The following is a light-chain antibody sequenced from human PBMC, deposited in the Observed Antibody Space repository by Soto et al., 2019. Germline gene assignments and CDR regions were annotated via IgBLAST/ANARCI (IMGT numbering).Light chain of an antibody. CDR2: GAS. Sequence: EIVLTQSPGTLSLSPGERATLSCRASQSVNGNYLTWYQQKPGQAPRLLIYGASTRATGTPDRFSGSGSGTDFTLTISRLEPEDFVVYYCQQYGSSFRYTFGQGTKLEIK. CDR1: QSVNGNY. V-gene: IGKV3-20*01. CDR3: QQYGSSFRYT. J-gene: IGKJ2*01.